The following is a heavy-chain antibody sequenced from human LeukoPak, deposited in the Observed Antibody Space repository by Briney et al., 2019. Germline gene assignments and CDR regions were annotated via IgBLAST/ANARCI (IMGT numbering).Heavy chain of an antibody. CDR2: IYYSGST. CDR1: GGSISSSSYY. Sequence: SETLSLTCTVSGGSISSSSYYWGWIRQPPGKGLEWIGSIYYSGSTYYNPSLKSRVTISVDTSKNQFSLKLSSVTAADTAVYYCARHGGWLLPNWFDPWGQGILVTVSS. CDR3: ARHGGWLLPNWFDP. D-gene: IGHD3-22*01. V-gene: IGHV4-39*01. J-gene: IGHJ5*02.